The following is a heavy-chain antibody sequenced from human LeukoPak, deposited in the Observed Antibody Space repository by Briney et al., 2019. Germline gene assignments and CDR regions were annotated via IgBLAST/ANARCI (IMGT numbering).Heavy chain of an antibody. CDR2: IIPIFGTA. CDR3: ARVGVTTLHFDY. J-gene: IGHJ4*02. V-gene: IGHV1-69*13. CDR1: GGTFSSYA. D-gene: IGHD4-17*01. Sequence: ASAKVSCKASGGTFSSYAISWVRQAPGQGLEWMGGIIPIFGTANYAQKFQGRVTITADESTSTAYMELSSLRSEDTAVYYCARVGVTTLHFDYWGQGTLVTVSS.